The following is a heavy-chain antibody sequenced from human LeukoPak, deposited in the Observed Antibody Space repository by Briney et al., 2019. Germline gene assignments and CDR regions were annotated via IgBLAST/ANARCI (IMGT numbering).Heavy chain of an antibody. J-gene: IGHJ3*01. D-gene: IGHD3-10*01. CDR2: IYTSGNT. CDR1: GGSFSSYY. Sequence: SETLSLTCTVSGGSFSSYYWSWIRQPAGKGLEWIGRIYTSGNTNYNPSLKSRVTMSVDTSRNQFSLKLTSVTDADTAVYYCARGDRDYDAFDVWGHGTPVTVSS. V-gene: IGHV4-4*07. CDR3: ARGDRDYDAFDV.